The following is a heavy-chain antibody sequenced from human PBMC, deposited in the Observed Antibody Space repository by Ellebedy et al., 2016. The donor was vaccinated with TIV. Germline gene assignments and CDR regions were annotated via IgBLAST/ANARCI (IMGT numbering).Heavy chain of an antibody. J-gene: IGHJ3*02. V-gene: IGHV3-7*01. CDR1: GFSFRSYW. Sequence: GESLKISCGSSGFSFRSYWMTWVRQAPGRGLEWVANINQDESQRYYVDSVEGRFTISRDNTESSLYLQMNSLRAEDTALYYCATDGSYGDYRSPAHAFVIWGQGTMVTVSS. CDR3: ATDGSYGDYRSPAHAFVI. D-gene: IGHD4-17*01. CDR2: INQDESQR.